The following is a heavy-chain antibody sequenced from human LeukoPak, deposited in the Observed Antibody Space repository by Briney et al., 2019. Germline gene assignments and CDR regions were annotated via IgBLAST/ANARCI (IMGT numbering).Heavy chain of an antibody. Sequence: GGSLRLSCAASGVTFSSYAMSWVRQAPGKGLEWVSAISGSGGSTYYADSVKGRFTISRDNSKNTLYLQMNSLRAEDTAVYYCAKNRVSRDYPLLVFDYWGQGTLVTVSS. J-gene: IGHJ4*02. V-gene: IGHV3-23*01. CDR1: GVTFSSYA. CDR3: AKNRVSRDYPLLVFDY. D-gene: IGHD4-17*01. CDR2: ISGSGGST.